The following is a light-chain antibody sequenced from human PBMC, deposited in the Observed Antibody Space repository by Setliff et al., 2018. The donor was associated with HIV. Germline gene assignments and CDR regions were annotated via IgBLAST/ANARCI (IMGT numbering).Light chain of an antibody. V-gene: IGLV2-8*01. CDR1: TSDIGSYNY. CDR2: EVS. Sequence: QSVLAQPPAAPGSLGQSVTISCTGTTSDIGSYNYVSWYQQHPGKAPKLIIFEVSRRPSGVPDRFSGSKSGSTASLTVSGPQPEDEADYYCASYAGDDLYLIGPGTKVTVL. CDR3: ASYAGDDLYL. J-gene: IGLJ1*01.